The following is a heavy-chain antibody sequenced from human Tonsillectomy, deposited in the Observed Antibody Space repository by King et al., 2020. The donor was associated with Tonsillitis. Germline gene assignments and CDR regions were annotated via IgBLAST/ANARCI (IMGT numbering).Heavy chain of an antibody. V-gene: IGHV3-7*01. CDR3: ATDPYSGSSDY. J-gene: IGHJ4*02. CDR2: ILKDGSVK. CDR1: GFTFANFW. D-gene: IGHD1-26*01. Sequence: VQLVESGGGLVQPGGSLRLSCAAYGFTFANFWMCWVRQAPGKGLEWVANILKDGSVKNYLGSVKGRFTISRDNAQNSLYLQMNSLRAEDTAVYFCATDPYSGSSDYWGQGTLVTVSS.